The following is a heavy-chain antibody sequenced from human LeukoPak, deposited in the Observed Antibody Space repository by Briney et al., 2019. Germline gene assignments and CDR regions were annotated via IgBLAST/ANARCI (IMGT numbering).Heavy chain of an antibody. CDR2: ISSSSSYI. Sequence: PGGSLRLSCAASGFTFSSYSMNWVRQAPGEGLEWVSFISSSSSYIYYADSVKGRFTISRDNAKNSLYLQMNSLRAEDTAVYYCARAHYCSGGSCYLDYWGQGTLVTVSS. CDR3: ARAHYCSGGSCYLDY. CDR1: GFTFSSYS. V-gene: IGHV3-21*01. J-gene: IGHJ4*02. D-gene: IGHD2-15*01.